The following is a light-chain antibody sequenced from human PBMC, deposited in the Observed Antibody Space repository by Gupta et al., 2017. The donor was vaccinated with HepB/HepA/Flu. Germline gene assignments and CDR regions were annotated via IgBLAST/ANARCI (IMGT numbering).Light chain of an antibody. J-gene: IGLJ2*01. CDR2: GNS. CDR1: SSNIGAGYD. Sequence: QSVLTRPPSVSGAPGQTVTLPCTGISSNIGAGYDVHWYQQLPGTAPKLLIYGNSNRPSGVPDRFSGSKSGTSASLAITGLEDEDEADYYCQYYDSSMSGLVFGGGTKLTVL. V-gene: IGLV1-40*01. CDR3: QYYDSSMSGLV.